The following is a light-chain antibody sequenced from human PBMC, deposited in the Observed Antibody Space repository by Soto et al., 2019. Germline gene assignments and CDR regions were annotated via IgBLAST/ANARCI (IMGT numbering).Light chain of an antibody. CDR3: ATWDDTLHGYV. Sequence: QSVLTQPPSASGTPGPRVTISCSGSNSNIGSNKVSWYQQLPGTAPKLLMYTSNQRPSGVPDRFSGSKSGTSASLAISGLQSEDEADYYCATWDDTLHGYVFGAGTKVTVL. CDR1: NSNIGSNK. J-gene: IGLJ1*01. V-gene: IGLV1-44*01. CDR2: TSN.